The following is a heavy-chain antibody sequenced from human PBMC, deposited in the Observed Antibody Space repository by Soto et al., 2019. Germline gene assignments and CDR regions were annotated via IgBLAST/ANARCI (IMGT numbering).Heavy chain of an antibody. CDR3: ARSYDSSGYYSEEYLKH. D-gene: IGHD3-22*01. V-gene: IGHV4-34*01. CDR2: INHSGST. Sequence: SETLSLTCAVYGGSFSGYYWSWIRQPPGKGLEWIGEINHSGSTNYNPSLKSRVTISVDTSKNQFSLKLSSVTAADTAVYYCARSYDSSGYYSEEYLKHWGQGTLVTVSS. J-gene: IGHJ1*01. CDR1: GGSFSGYY.